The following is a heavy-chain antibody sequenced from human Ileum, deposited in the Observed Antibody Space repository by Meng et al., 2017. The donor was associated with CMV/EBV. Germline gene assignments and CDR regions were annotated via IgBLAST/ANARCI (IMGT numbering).Heavy chain of an antibody. Sequence: HAQLQEAGPGLVKPSETVSLTCTVSGGSISGYYWSWIRQPATKGLEWIGRVYSSGSTDYNPSLQSRVTMSVDTSKNQFSLKLSSVTAADTAVYYCARGSSSWAFDYWGQGTLVTVSS. CDR1: GGSISGYY. V-gene: IGHV4-4*07. D-gene: IGHD2-2*01. CDR2: VYSSGST. J-gene: IGHJ4*02. CDR3: ARGSSSWAFDY.